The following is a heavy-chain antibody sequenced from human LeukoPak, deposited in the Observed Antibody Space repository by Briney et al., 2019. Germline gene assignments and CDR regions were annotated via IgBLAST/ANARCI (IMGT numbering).Heavy chain of an antibody. V-gene: IGHV6-1*01. D-gene: IGHD2-2*02. CDR3: ARDPLYCSSTSCYTGYYYMDV. CDR2: TYYRSKWYN. Sequence: SQTLSLTCAVSGDSFSSNSAAWNWVRQSPSRGLDWLGRTYYRSKWYNDYAVSVKSRITINPDTSKNQFSLQLDSVTPEDTAVYYCARDPLYCSSTSCYTGYYYMDVWGKGTTVTVSS. J-gene: IGHJ6*03. CDR1: GDSFSSNSAA.